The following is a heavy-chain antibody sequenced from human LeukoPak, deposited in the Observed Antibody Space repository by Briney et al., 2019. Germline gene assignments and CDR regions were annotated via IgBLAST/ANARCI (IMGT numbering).Heavy chain of an antibody. J-gene: IGHJ4*02. CDR2: IGGSGGST. V-gene: IGHV3-23*01. CDR1: GFTFSSYA. D-gene: IGHD6-19*01. Sequence: HPGGSLRLSCAASGFTFSSYAMSWVRQAPGKGLEWVSAIGGSGGSTYYADSVKGRFTISRDNSKNTLYLQMNSLRAEDTAVYYCAKDEQWLQVPPDYWGQGTLVTVSS. CDR3: AKDEQWLQVPPDY.